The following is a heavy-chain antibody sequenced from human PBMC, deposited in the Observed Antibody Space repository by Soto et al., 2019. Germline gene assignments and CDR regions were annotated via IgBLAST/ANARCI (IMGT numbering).Heavy chain of an antibody. CDR2: IYWDDDK. CDR1: GFSLSTSGVG. D-gene: IGHD3-16*01. J-gene: IGHJ4*02. Sequence: QITLKESGPPLVKPTQTLTLTCTFSGFSLSTSGVGVGWIRQPPGKALEWLALIYWDDDKRYSPSLKSRLTITKDTSKTPGVLTMTNMEPADTATYYCAHRRVWFGFDYWGQGTLVTVSS. CDR3: AHRRVWFGFDY. V-gene: IGHV2-5*02.